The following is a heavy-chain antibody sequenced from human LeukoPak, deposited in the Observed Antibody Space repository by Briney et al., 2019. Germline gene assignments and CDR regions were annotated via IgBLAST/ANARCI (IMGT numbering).Heavy chain of an antibody. CDR2: INQDEREK. J-gene: IGHJ4*02. Sequence: SGGSLRLSCAASGFAVSGNFMNWVRQAPGQGLEWVASINQDEREKRFVDSVKGRFTISRDNAKNSSFLQMNSLRAEDTAVYFCARDGCTSTTCSTLGGFNHWAQGTLVTVSS. CDR3: ARDGCTSTTCSTLGGFNH. D-gene: IGHD2-2*01. CDR1: GFAVSGNF. V-gene: IGHV3-7*01.